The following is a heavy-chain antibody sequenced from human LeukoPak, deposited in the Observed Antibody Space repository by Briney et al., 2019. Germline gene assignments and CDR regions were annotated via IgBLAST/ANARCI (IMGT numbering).Heavy chain of an antibody. D-gene: IGHD6-13*01. Sequence: SETLSLTCTVSGGSISSGSYYWSWIRQPAGKGLEWIGRIYTSGSTNYNPSLKSRVTISVDTSKNQFSLKLSSVTAADTAVYYRARMIAAAASDAFDIWGQGTMVTVSS. CDR3: ARMIAAAASDAFDI. V-gene: IGHV4-61*02. J-gene: IGHJ3*02. CDR1: GGSISSGSYY. CDR2: IYTSGST.